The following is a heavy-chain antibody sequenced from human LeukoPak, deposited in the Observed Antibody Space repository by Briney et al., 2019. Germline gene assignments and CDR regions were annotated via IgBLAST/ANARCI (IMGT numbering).Heavy chain of an antibody. Sequence: ASVKVSCKASGYTFTSYGISWVRQAPGQGLGWMGWISAYNGNTNYAQKLQGRVTMTTDTSTSTAYMELRSLRSDDTAVYYCARDSPYYYGSGSPDAFDIWGQGTMVTVSS. CDR3: ARDSPYYYGSGSPDAFDI. CDR2: ISAYNGNT. J-gene: IGHJ3*02. D-gene: IGHD3-10*01. CDR1: GYTFTSYG. V-gene: IGHV1-18*01.